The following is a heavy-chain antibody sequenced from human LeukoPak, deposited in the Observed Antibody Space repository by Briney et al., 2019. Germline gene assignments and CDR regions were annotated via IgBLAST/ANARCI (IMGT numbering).Heavy chain of an antibody. CDR2: ISGSGGTT. CDR3: AKDPSVMIRGVFDY. V-gene: IGHV3-23*01. Sequence: GGSLRLSCAASGFTFSAHAMNWVRQAPGKGLEWVSSISGSGGTTNYADSVKGRFPIPRDNSKNTLYLQMNTLRADDTAVYYCAKDPSVMIRGVFDYWGQGTLLTVSS. J-gene: IGHJ4*02. D-gene: IGHD3-10*01. CDR1: GFTFSAHA.